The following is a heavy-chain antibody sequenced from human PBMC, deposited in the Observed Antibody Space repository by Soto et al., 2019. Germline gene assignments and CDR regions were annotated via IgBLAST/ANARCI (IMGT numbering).Heavy chain of an antibody. CDR1: GGSISSGDYY. J-gene: IGHJ4*02. CDR3: ARAESGYGEYYFDY. V-gene: IGHV4-30-4*01. CDR2: TYYSGST. Sequence: SETLSITCTVSGGSISSGDYYWSWIRQPPGKGLEWIGYTYYSGSTYYNPSLKSRVTISVDTSKNQFSLKLSSVTAADTAVYYCARAESGYGEYYFDYWGQGTLVTVSS. D-gene: IGHD5-12*01.